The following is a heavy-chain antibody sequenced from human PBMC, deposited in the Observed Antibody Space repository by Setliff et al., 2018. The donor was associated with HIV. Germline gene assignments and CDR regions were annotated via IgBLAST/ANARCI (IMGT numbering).Heavy chain of an antibody. V-gene: IGHV4-39*01. Sequence: SETLSLTCTVSGGSISSSGYYWGWIRQPPGKGLEWIGSIYYSGSTYYNQSLQSRVTIPVDTSKNLFSLRLSSVTASDTAVYYCARQAIFGYYDSSGYLDYWGQGTLVTVSS. CDR1: GGSISSSGYY. CDR2: IYYSGST. CDR3: ARQAIFGYYDSSGYLDY. J-gene: IGHJ4*02. D-gene: IGHD3-22*01.